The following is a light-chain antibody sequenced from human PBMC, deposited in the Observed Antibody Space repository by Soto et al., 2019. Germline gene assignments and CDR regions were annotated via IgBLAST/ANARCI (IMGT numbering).Light chain of an antibody. J-gene: IGKJ5*01. CDR2: GAS. V-gene: IGKV3D-20*02. Sequence: EFVLTQSPGTLSFSPGERATLSCRSSQTVRNNYLAWYQQKPGQAPRLLIYGASSRATGIPDRFSGSGSGTDFTLTIRSLEPEDFAVYYCQQRSNWPPITFGQGTQREIK. CDR1: QTVRNNY. CDR3: QQRSNWPPIT.